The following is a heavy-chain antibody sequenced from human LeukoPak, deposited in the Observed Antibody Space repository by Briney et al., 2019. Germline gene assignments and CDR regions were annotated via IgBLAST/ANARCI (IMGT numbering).Heavy chain of an antibody. CDR3: ANSHYYGSGSYFSY. J-gene: IGHJ4*02. CDR2: ISWNSGSI. D-gene: IGHD3-10*01. V-gene: IGHV3-9*01. Sequence: GGSLRLSCAASGFTFDDYAMHWVRQAPGKGLEWVSGISWNSGSIDYADSVKGRFTISRDNAKNSLYLQMNSLRAEDTALYYCANSHYYGSGSYFSYWGQGTLVTVSS. CDR1: GFTFDDYA.